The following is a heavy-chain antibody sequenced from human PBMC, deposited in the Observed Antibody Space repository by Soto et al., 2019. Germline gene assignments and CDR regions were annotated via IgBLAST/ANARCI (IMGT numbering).Heavy chain of an antibody. CDR3: ATLTTVTERDY. CDR2: ISYDGSNK. J-gene: IGHJ4*02. V-gene: IGHV3-30*03. CDR1: GFTVSSYG. D-gene: IGHD4-17*01. Sequence: QVQLVESGGGVVQPGRSLRLSCAASGFTVSSYGMHWVRQAPGKGLEWVAVISYDGSNKYYADSVKGRFTISRDNSKNTLYLQMNSLRAEDTAVYYCATLTTVTERDYWGQGTLVTVSS.